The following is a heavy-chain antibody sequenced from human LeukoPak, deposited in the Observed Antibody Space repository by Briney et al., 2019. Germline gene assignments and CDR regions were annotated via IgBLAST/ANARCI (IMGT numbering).Heavy chain of an antibody. J-gene: IGHJ3*02. Sequence: SETLSLTCTVSGGSISSGDYYWSWIRQPPGKGLEWIGYIYYSGSTYYNPSLKSRVTISLDTSENQFSLNLRSVTAADTAVYYCARRYCSNASCYAVSQDVFDIWGQGTLVTVSP. CDR1: GGSISSGDYY. V-gene: IGHV4-30-4*02. CDR2: IYYSGST. CDR3: ARRYCSNASCYAVSQDVFDI. D-gene: IGHD2-2*01.